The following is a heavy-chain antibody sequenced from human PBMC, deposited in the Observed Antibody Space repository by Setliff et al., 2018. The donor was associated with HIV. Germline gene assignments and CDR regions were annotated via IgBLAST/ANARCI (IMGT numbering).Heavy chain of an antibody. V-gene: IGHV3-23*01. D-gene: IGHD3-22*01. J-gene: IGHJ4*02. CDR2: ISGTGNNT. CDR1: GFTFRSYV. Sequence: GGSLRLSCAASGFTFRSYVITWVRQAPGKGLEWVSAISGTGNNTYYADSVKGRFTISRDNSKNTLYLQMNSLRAEDTAVYYCAKKGRDYYDNSGPHWGQGTLVTVSS. CDR3: AKKGRDYYDNSGPH.